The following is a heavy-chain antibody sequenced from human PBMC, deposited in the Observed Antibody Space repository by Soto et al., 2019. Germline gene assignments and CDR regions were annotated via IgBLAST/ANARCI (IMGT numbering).Heavy chain of an antibody. D-gene: IGHD5-18*01. CDR1: GGSFSGYY. CDR3: AREVHTAMVFSDY. CDR2: INHSGST. J-gene: IGHJ4*02. Sequence: PSETLSLTCAVYGGSFSGYYWSWIRQPPGKGLEWIGEINHSGSTNYNPSLKSRVTISVDTSKNQFSLKLSSVTAADTAVYYCAREVHTAMVFSDYWGQGTLVTVSS. V-gene: IGHV4-34*01.